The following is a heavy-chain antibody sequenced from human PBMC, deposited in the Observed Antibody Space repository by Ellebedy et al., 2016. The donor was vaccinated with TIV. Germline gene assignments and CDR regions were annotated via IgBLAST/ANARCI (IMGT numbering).Heavy chain of an antibody. CDR2: INPSGGST. J-gene: IGHJ6*02. D-gene: IGHD6-19*01. V-gene: IGHV1-46*01. CDR1: GYTFTSYY. CDR3: ATPSFPRYSSGPSYGMDV. Sequence: AASVKVSCKASGYTFTSYYMHWVRQAPGQGLEWMGIINPSGGSTSYAQKFQGRVTMTRDTSTSTVYMELSSLRSEDTAVYYCATPSFPRYSSGPSYGMDVWGQGTTVTVSS.